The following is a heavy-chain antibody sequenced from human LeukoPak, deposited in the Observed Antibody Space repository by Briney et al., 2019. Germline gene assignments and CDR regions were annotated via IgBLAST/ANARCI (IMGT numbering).Heavy chain of an antibody. CDR3: ARSFGLRGVRNYIPGY. J-gene: IGHJ4*02. Sequence: ASVKVSCKASGGTFSSYAISWVRQAPGQGLEWMGGIIPIFGTANYAQKLQGRVTMTTDTSTSTAYMELRSLRSDDTAVYYCARSFGLRGVRNYIPGYWGQGTLVTVSS. V-gene: IGHV1-69*05. D-gene: IGHD3-10*01. CDR1: GGTFSSYA. CDR2: IIPIFGTA.